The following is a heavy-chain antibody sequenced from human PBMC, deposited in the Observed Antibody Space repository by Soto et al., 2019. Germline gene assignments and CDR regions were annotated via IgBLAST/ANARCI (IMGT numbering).Heavy chain of an antibody. CDR1: GFTFSNYA. J-gene: IGHJ4*02. CDR3: AKRHVSGWFYFDY. CDR2: IVGSGDFT. Sequence: EVQLLESGGGLVQPGGSLRLSCAASGFTFSNYAVSWVRQAPGKGLEWVSTIVGSGDFTYYADSVKGRFAISRDNHKNTLYLQMNSLGADDTALYYCAKRHVSGWFYFDYWGQGTLVTVSS. D-gene: IGHD6-19*01. V-gene: IGHV3-23*01.